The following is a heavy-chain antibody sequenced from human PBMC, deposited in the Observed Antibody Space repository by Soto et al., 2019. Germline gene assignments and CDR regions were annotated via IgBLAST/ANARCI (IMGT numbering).Heavy chain of an antibody. V-gene: IGHV4-59*01. Sequence: QVQLQESGPGLVKPSETLSLTCTVSSDSISNYYWTWIRQPPGKGLEWIGYVHDSGRSNYNPSLKSRVKISVETSKKQFSLNLNSVTGADTAVYYCARVGGTRGWYWGQGTLVTVSS. CDR3: ARVGGTRGWY. J-gene: IGHJ4*02. CDR1: SDSISNYY. D-gene: IGHD2-15*01. CDR2: VHDSGRS.